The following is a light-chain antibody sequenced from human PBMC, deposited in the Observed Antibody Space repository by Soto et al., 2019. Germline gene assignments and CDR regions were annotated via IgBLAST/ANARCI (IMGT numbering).Light chain of an antibody. CDR3: CSYAGSSTFVV. CDR1: SNDVGGYNL. CDR2: EDT. V-gene: IGLV2-23*02. Sequence: QSALTQPASVSGSPGQSITISGTGTSNDVGGYNLVSWYQQHPDNAPKLLIYEDTKRPSGVSDRFSGSKSGNTASLTISGLQAEDEADYYCCSYAGSSTFVVFGGGTKVTVL. J-gene: IGLJ2*01.